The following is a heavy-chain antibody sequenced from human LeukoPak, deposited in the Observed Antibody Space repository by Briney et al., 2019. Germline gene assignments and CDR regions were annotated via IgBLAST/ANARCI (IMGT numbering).Heavy chain of an antibody. V-gene: IGHV4-4*07. CDR2: IYTSGST. CDR1: GGSISSYY. Sequence: SETLSLTCTVSGGSISSYYWSWIRQPAGKGLEWIGRIYTSGSTNYNPSLKSRVTISVDTSKNHFSLRLSSVTAADTAVYYCARGLAAAGSYYFDYWGQGTLVTVSS. D-gene: IGHD6-13*01. J-gene: IGHJ4*02. CDR3: ARGLAAAGSYYFDY.